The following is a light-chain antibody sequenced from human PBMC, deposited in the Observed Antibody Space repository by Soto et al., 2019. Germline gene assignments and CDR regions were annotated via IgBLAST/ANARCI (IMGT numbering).Light chain of an antibody. Sequence: QSALTQPPSVSGAPGQRVTISCTGSSSNIGAGYDVHWYQQLPGTAPKLLIYGNSNRPSGVPDRFSGSKSGTSASLAITGLQAEDEADYDCQSYDSSLSGLVFGTGTKVTVL. CDR2: GNS. CDR1: SSNIGAGYD. CDR3: QSYDSSLSGLV. J-gene: IGLJ1*01. V-gene: IGLV1-40*01.